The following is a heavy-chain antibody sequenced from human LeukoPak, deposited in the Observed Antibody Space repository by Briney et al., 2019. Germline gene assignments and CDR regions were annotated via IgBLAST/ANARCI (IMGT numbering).Heavy chain of an antibody. CDR1: GGTFSSYA. V-gene: IGHV1-69*04. J-gene: IGHJ4*02. CDR3: ARDLYDSSGYYHEADY. Sequence: GASVKVSCKASGGTFSSYAISWVRQAPGQALEWMGRIIPILGIANYAQKFQGRVTITADKSTSTAYMELSSLRSEDTAVYYCARDLYDSSGYYHEADYWGQGTLVTVSS. D-gene: IGHD3-22*01. CDR2: IIPILGIA.